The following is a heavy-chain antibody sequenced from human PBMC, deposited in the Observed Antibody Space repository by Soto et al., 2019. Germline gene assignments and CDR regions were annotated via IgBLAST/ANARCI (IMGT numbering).Heavy chain of an antibody. V-gene: IGHV1-8*01. CDR3: ARGRLNGYSGYDTLWGFDP. CDR2: MNPNSGNT. CDR1: GYTFTSYD. D-gene: IGHD5-12*01. Sequence: ASVKVSCKASGYTFTSYDINWVRQATGQGLEWMGWMNPNSGNTGYAQKFQGRVTMTRNTSISTAYMELSSLRSEDTAVYYCARGRLNGYSGYDTLWGFDPWGQGTLVTVSS. J-gene: IGHJ5*02.